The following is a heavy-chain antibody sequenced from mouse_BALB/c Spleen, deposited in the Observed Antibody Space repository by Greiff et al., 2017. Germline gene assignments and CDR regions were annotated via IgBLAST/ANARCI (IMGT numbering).Heavy chain of an antibody. Sequence: EVQGVESGPGLVKPSQSLSLTCTVTGYSITSDYAWNWIRQFPGNKLEWMGYISYSGSTSYNPSLKSRISITRDTSKNQFFLQLNSVTTEDTATYYCARGDWDGGDYYAMDYWGQGTSVTVSS. J-gene: IGHJ4*01. CDR1: GYSITSDYA. D-gene: IGHD4-1*01. CDR3: ARGDWDGGDYYAMDY. V-gene: IGHV3-2*02. CDR2: ISYSGST.